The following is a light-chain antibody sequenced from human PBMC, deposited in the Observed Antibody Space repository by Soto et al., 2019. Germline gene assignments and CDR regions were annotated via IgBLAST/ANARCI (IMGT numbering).Light chain of an antibody. CDR2: DVS. CDR3: SSYTSSSTLV. V-gene: IGLV2-14*01. Sequence: QSALTQPASVSGSPGQSITISCTGTSSDVGGYNYVSWYQQHPGKAPKLMIYDVSNRPSGVSNRFSGSKSGNTASLTIAGPQEEDEADYYCSSYTSSSTLVFGGGTKVTVL. CDR1: SSDVGGYNY. J-gene: IGLJ2*01.